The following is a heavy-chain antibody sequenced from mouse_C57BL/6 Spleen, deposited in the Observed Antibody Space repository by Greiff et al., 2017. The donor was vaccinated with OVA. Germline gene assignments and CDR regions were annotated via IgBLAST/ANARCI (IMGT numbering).Heavy chain of an antibody. CDR1: GYTFTSYW. V-gene: IGHV1-69*01. CDR2: IDPSDSYT. J-gene: IGHJ2*01. CDR3: ARMRYYFDY. Sequence: QVQLQQPGAELVMPGASVKLSCKASGYTFTSYWMHWVKQRPGQGLAWIGEIDPSDSYTNYNQKFKGKSTLTVDKSSSTAYMQLSSLTSEDAAVYYCARMRYYFDYWGQGTTLTVSS.